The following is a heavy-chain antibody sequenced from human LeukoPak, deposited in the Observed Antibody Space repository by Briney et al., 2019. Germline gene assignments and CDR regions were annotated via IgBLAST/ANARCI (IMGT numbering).Heavy chain of an antibody. Sequence: PGGSLRLSCAASGFTFSAYAMSWVRQAPGKGLEWVSAINGNGGHTYYADSVRGRFTISRDNSKNTLYLQMNSLRAEDTAIYYCAQDRYVASGRDDYWGQGTLVTVSS. CDR1: GFTFSAYA. CDR2: INGNGGHT. V-gene: IGHV3-23*01. D-gene: IGHD3-10*02. J-gene: IGHJ4*02. CDR3: AQDRYVASGRDDY.